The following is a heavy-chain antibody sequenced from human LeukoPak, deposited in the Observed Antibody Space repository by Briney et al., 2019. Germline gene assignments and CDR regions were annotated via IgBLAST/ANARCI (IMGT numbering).Heavy chain of an antibody. V-gene: IGHV3-74*01. CDR3: ARGYYDGSGYYYVPVNIYFDH. CDR2: INSDGSST. CDR1: GFTFSSYW. Sequence: GGSLRLSCAASGFTFSSYWMHWVRQAPGKGLVWVSRINSDGSSTNYADSVKGRFTLSRDNAKNTLHLQMNSLRAEDTAVYFCARGYYDGSGYYYVPVNIYFDHWGQGTL. D-gene: IGHD3-22*01. J-gene: IGHJ4*02.